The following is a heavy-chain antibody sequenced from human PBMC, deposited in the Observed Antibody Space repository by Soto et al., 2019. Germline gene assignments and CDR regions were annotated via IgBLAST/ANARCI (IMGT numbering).Heavy chain of an antibody. CDR1: GFTFSSYA. CDR2: ISAGGDPT. Sequence: PGGSLRLSCAASGFTFSSYAMSWVRQAPGKGLEWLSIISAGGDPTYYAGSVKARFTISRDDSKNTLYLQMNSLRADDTAIYYCARSPSRYLEYWGPGTLVTVSS. V-gene: IGHV3-23*01. CDR3: ARSPSRYLEY. J-gene: IGHJ4*02.